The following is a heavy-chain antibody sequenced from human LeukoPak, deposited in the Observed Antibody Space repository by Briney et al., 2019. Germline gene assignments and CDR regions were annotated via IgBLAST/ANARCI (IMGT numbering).Heavy chain of an antibody. CDR3: ARSITMIVVVTPRAEYFQH. J-gene: IGHJ1*01. Sequence: ASVKVSCKASGYTFTSYYMHWVRQAPGQGLEWMGIINPSGGSTSYAQKFQGRVTMTRDTSTSTVYMELSSLRSEDTAVYYCARSITMIVVVTPRAEYFQHWGQGTLVTVSS. CDR1: GYTFTSYY. CDR2: INPSGGST. D-gene: IGHD3-22*01. V-gene: IGHV1-46*01.